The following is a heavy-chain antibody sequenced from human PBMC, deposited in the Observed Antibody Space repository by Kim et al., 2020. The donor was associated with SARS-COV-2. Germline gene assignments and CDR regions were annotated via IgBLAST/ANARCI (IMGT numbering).Heavy chain of an antibody. CDR3: AKAGVYYDSSGYYAHFDY. CDR1: GFTFSSYA. D-gene: IGHD3-22*01. J-gene: IGHJ4*02. Sequence: GGSLRLSCAASGFTFSSYAMSWVRQAPGKGLEWVSAISGSGGSTYYADSVKGRFTISRDNSKNTLYLQMNSLRAEDTAVYYCAKAGVYYDSSGYYAHFDYWGQGTLVTVSS. CDR2: ISGSGGST. V-gene: IGHV3-23*01.